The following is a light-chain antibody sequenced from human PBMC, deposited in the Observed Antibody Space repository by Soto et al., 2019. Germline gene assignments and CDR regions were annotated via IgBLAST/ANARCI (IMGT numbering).Light chain of an antibody. CDR3: IQALQTRIT. CDR2: LGS. Sequence: DIVMTQSPLSLPVTPGEPASISCRSSQSLLHSNGYNYLDWYLQKPGQSPQLLIYLGSNRASGVPHRFSGCGSGTAFTLKISRVEAEDVGVYYCIQALQTRITFGQGTRLEI. J-gene: IGKJ5*01. CDR1: QSLLHSNGYNY. V-gene: IGKV2-28*01.